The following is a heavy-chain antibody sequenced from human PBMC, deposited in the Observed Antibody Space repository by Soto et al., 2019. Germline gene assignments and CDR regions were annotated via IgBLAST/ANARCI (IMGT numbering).Heavy chain of an antibody. V-gene: IGHV1-18*01. Sequence: ASVKVSCKASGYTFTRFGISWVRQAPGQGLEWMGWISTFNGATNYAQKFKDRITMTTDTPTSTDYMELRRLRSDETAVYYCARVGHYSGSATRFGWLESWGQGNLVTVSS. J-gene: IGHJ5*01. CDR3: ARVGHYSGSATRFGWLES. CDR1: GYTFTRFG. CDR2: ISTFNGAT. D-gene: IGHD3-10*01.